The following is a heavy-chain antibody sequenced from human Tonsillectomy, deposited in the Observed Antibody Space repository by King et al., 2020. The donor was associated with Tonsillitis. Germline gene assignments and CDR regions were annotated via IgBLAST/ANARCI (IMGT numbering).Heavy chain of an antibody. CDR2: IWYDGSNK. J-gene: IGHJ4*02. D-gene: IGHD3-10*01. Sequence: VQLVESGGGVVQPGRSLRLSCAASGFTFSSYGLHWVRQAPGKGLEWVAVIWYDGSNKYYADSVKGRFTISRDNSKNTLYLQMNSLRGEDTAVYYCASVGAGSYYHDYWGQGTLVTVSS. CDR1: GFTFSSYG. V-gene: IGHV3-33*01. CDR3: ASVGAGSYYHDY.